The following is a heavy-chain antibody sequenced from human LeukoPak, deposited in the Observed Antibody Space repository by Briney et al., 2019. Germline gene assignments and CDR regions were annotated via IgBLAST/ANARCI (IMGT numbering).Heavy chain of an antibody. J-gene: IGHJ4*02. CDR1: GGSISSSGYY. D-gene: IGHD5-12*01. Sequence: SETLSLTCTVSGGSISSSGYYWGWIRQPPGKGLEWIGSIYYGGNTYYNPSLKSRVAISVDTSKNQFSLKLSSVTAADTAVFYCGVGSGYDNYWGQGTLVTVSS. CDR3: GVGSGYDNY. CDR2: IYYGGNT. V-gene: IGHV4-39*07.